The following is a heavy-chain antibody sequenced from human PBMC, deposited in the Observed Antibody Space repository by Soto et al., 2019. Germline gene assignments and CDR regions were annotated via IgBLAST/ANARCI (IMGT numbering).Heavy chain of an antibody. Sequence: EVQLLESGGGLVQPGGSLRLSCAASGFTFSSYAMSWVRQAPGKGLEWVSAISGSGGSTYYADSVKGRFTISRDNSKNTLYLQMNSVRAEDTAVYYCARAKAGIAAAGMFDYWGQGTLVTVSS. CDR1: GFTFSSYA. J-gene: IGHJ4*02. CDR3: ARAKAGIAAAGMFDY. CDR2: ISGSGGST. D-gene: IGHD6-13*01. V-gene: IGHV3-23*01.